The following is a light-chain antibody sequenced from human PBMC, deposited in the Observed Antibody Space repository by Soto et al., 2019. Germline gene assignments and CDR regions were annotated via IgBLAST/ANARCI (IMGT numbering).Light chain of an antibody. J-gene: IGLJ3*02. CDR2: STS. CDR3: LLYYGGTQVGV. Sequence: QAVVTQEPSLTVSPGGTVTLTCASSTGAVTSAYYPNWFQQKPGQTPRALIYSTSNKYSWTPARFSGSLFGGKAALTLSGVQPEDEAEYYCLLYYGGTQVGVFGGGTKLTVL. V-gene: IGLV7-43*01. CDR1: TGAVTSAYY.